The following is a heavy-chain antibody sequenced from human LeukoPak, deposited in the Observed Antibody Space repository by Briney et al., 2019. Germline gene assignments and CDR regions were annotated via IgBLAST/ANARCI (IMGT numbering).Heavy chain of an antibody. D-gene: IGHD5-12*01. Sequence: ASVKVSCKVSGYTLTELSMHWVRQAPGKGLEWMGGFDPENGETIYAQRFQGRVTMTEDTSTDTAYMELSRLRSEDTAVYYCATEGRKDSGYDLYFYYMDVWGKGTTVTVSS. V-gene: IGHV1-24*01. J-gene: IGHJ6*03. CDR3: ATEGRKDSGYDLYFYYMDV. CDR1: GYTLTELS. CDR2: FDPENGET.